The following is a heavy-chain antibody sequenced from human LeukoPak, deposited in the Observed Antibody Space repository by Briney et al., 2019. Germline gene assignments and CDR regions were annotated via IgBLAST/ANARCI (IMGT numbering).Heavy chain of an antibody. CDR2: MNAGNGNT. D-gene: IGHD2-15*01. CDR1: GYIFTDYA. V-gene: IGHV1-3*01. Sequence: ASVKVSCKASGYIFTDYAIHWLRQAPGQRPEWMGWMNAGNGNTKYSRKFQGRITLIRDTSAATAYMELSSLRHDDLAVYYCARGRGTSGSNRDFYYYYYMDVWGKGTTVTVSS. CDR3: ARGRGTSGSNRDFYYYYYMDV. J-gene: IGHJ6*03.